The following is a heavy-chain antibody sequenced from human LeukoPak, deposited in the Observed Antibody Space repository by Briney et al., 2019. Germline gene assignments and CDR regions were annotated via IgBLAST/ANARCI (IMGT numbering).Heavy chain of an antibody. V-gene: IGHV1-18*01. Sequence: ASVKVSCKTSGFTFSNFGINWVRQAPGQGLEWMGWISGNNDNPNYGQKFQGRFTVTTDSSTSTAYMELRNLTFDDTAVYYCARDGTSTDDYWGQGTLVTVSS. D-gene: IGHD2-2*01. CDR3: ARDGTSTDDY. J-gene: IGHJ4*02. CDR2: ISGNNDNP. CDR1: GFTFSNFG.